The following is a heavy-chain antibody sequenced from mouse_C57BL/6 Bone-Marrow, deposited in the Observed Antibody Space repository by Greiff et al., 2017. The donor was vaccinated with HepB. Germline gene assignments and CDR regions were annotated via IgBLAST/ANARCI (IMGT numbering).Heavy chain of an antibody. CDR2: INPNNGGT. J-gene: IGHJ2*01. Sequence: VQLQQSGPELVKPGASVKISCKASGYTFTDYYMNWVKQSHGKSLEWIGDINPNNGGTSYNQKFKGKATLTVDKSSSTAYMELRSLTSEDSAVYYCARRGYGSSYPDYWGQGTTLTVSS. CDR3: ARRGYGSSYPDY. D-gene: IGHD1-1*01. V-gene: IGHV1-26*01. CDR1: GYTFTDYY.